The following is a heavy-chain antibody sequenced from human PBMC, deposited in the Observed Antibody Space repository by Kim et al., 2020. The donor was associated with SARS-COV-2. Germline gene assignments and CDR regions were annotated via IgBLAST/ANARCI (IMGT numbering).Heavy chain of an antibody. CDR2: VYSGGST. J-gene: IGHJ4*02. Sequence: GESLRLSCAASGFFVSSNYMCWVRQAPGKGLEWVSDVYSGGSTYYAGSVMGRFTISRDDSTNTLYLQMDSLRAEDSAAYYCARGVGKAGGWYYLDYWGQG. CDR3: ARGVGKAGGWYYLDY. CDR1: GFFVSSNY. V-gene: IGHV3-53*01. D-gene: IGHD6-19*01.